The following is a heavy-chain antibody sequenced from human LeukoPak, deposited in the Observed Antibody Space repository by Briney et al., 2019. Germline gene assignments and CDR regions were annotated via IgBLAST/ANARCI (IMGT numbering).Heavy chain of an antibody. CDR2: INHSGST. J-gene: IGHJ5*02. Sequence: SETLSLTCAVYGGSFSGYYWSWIRQPPGKGLEWIGEINHSGSTNYNPSLKSRVTISVDTSKNQFSLKLGSVTAADTAVYYCARGDYYDSSGYYPWGQGTLVTVSS. CDR1: GGSFSGYY. CDR3: ARGDYYDSSGYYP. D-gene: IGHD3-22*01. V-gene: IGHV4-34*01.